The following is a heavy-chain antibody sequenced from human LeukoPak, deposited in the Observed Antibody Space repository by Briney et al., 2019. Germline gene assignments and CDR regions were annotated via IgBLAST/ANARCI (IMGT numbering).Heavy chain of an antibody. V-gene: IGHV5-51*01. CDR3: ARLSYYDSSGYHNFDY. CDR1: GYSFTSYW. J-gene: IGHJ4*02. CDR2: IYPGDSDT. Sequence: GESLKISCKGSGYSFTSYWIGWVRQMPGKGLEWMGIIYPGDSDTRYSPSFQGQVTISADKSISTAYLQWSSLMASDTAMYYCARLSYYDSSGYHNFDYWGQGTLVTVSS. D-gene: IGHD3-22*01.